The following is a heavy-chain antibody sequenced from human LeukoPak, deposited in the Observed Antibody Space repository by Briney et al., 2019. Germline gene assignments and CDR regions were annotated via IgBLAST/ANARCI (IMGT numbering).Heavy chain of an antibody. V-gene: IGHV3-21*01. Sequence: PGGSLRLSCAASGFTFSSYSMNWVGQAPGKGLEWVSSISSSSSYIYYADSVKGRFTISRDNAKNSLYLQMNSVRAEETAVYYCAREGIVVVTAGDAFDIWGQGTMVTVSS. CDR3: AREGIVVVTAGDAFDI. J-gene: IGHJ3*02. D-gene: IGHD2-21*02. CDR2: ISSSSSYI. CDR1: GFTFSSYS.